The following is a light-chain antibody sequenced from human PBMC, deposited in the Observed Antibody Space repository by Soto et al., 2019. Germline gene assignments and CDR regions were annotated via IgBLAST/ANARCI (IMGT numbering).Light chain of an antibody. V-gene: IGKV1-5*01. Sequence: DIQMTQSPSTLSASIGDRVTISCRASQNIGRWLAWYQHKPGTAPNLLIYHATNLRGGVPSRFSGGGSGTEFPLTISSLQPDDIATYSCQQYNSYSWTFGQGTKVEIK. CDR2: HAT. CDR3: QQYNSYSWT. J-gene: IGKJ1*01. CDR1: QNIGRW.